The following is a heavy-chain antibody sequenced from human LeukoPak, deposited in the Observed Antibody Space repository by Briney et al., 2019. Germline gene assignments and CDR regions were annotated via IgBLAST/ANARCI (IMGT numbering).Heavy chain of an antibody. V-gene: IGHV3-53*01. CDR1: GFTVSNNY. D-gene: IGHD6-13*01. CDR3: ARGGYSSSWYHFDY. Sequence: PGGSLRLSCAASGFTVSNNYMSWVRQAPGKGLEWVSVIYSGGTTNYADSVKGRFTISRDNSKNTLFLQMNSQRAEDTAVYYCARGGYSSSWYHFDYWGQGTLVTVSS. J-gene: IGHJ4*02. CDR2: IYSGGTT.